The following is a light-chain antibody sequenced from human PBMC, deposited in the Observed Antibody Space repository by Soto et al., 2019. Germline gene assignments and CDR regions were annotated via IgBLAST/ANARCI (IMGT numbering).Light chain of an antibody. V-gene: IGKV1-39*01. CDR3: QQGGNWPLT. Sequence: DIQMTQSPSSLSASVGDRVTITCRASQNIGVYLNWYQKKPGKAPKLLIHAASSLHSGVPSTFSGSGSGTDFALTISSLQPEDFATYYCQQGGNWPLTFGQGTRLEIK. CDR1: QNIGVY. J-gene: IGKJ5*01. CDR2: AAS.